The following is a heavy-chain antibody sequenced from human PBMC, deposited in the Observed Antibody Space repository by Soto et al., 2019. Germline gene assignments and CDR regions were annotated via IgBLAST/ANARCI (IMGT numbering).Heavy chain of an antibody. CDR1: GFTFRSYV. J-gene: IGHJ4*01. Sequence: PGGSLRLSCAASGFTFRSYVMSWVRQAPGKGLEWVSTISDRGDRTYYADSVKGRFTISRDNSKNTLFLQMNSLRAEDTAVYYCAKDGGSDPPSFDYWGQRTLVIVSS. CDR3: AKDGGSDPPSFDY. V-gene: IGHV3-23*01. CDR2: ISDRGDRT. D-gene: IGHD1-26*01.